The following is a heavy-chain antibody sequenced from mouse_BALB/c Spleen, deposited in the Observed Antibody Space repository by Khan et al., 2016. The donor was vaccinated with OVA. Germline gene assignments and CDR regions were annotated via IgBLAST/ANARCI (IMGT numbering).Heavy chain of an antibody. CDR1: GFSLTSYD. CDR2: IWTGGGT. V-gene: IGHV2-9-2*01. Sequence: VQLQESGPGLVAPSQSLSITCTVSGFSLTSYDISWIRQPPGKGLEWLGVIWTGGGTNYNSAFMSRLSISKDNSKSQVFLKMNSLQSDVTAIYYCVRRGNYYGSFYWYFDVWGAGTTVTVSS. D-gene: IGHD1-1*01. J-gene: IGHJ1*01. CDR3: VRRGNYYGSFYWYFDV.